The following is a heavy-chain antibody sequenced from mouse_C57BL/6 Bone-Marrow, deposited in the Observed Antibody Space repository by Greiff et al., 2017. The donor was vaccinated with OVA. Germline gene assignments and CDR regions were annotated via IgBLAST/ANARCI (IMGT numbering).Heavy chain of an antibody. CDR3: ARVKDGYYDYFDY. CDR2: ISYDGSN. Sequence: EVQLVESGPGLVKPSQSLSLTCSVTGYSITSGYYWNWIRQFPGNQLEWMGYISYDGSNNYNPSLKNRISITRDTSKNQFFLKVNSVTTEDTATYYCARVKDGYYDYFDYWGQGTTLTVSS. CDR1: GYSITSGYY. D-gene: IGHD2-3*01. V-gene: IGHV3-6*01. J-gene: IGHJ2*01.